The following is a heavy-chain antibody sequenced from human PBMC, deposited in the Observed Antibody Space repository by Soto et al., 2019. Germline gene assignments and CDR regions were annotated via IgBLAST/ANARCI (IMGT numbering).Heavy chain of an antibody. V-gene: IGHV4-34*01. Sequence: QVQLQQWGAGLLKPSETLSLTCAVYGGSFSGYYWSWIRQPPGKGLEWIGEINHSGSTNYNPSLKSRVTISVDTSKNQFSLKLSSVTAADTAVYYCARVRRAVLMVYASAYYGMDVWGQGTTVTVSS. CDR1: GGSFSGYY. CDR3: ARVRRAVLMVYASAYYGMDV. CDR2: INHSGST. D-gene: IGHD2-8*01. J-gene: IGHJ6*02.